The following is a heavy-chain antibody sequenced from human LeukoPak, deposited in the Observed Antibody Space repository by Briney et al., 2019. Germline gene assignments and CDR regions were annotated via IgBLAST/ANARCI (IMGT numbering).Heavy chain of an antibody. CDR3: AKDWGYQFASGSSYLDY. CDR1: EFTFNTYS. J-gene: IGHJ4*02. D-gene: IGHD3-10*01. CDR2: ISSGSTYM. Sequence: GGSLRLSCAASEFTFNTYSMNWVRQAPGKGLEWVSSISSGSTYMYYADSVKGRFTISRDNAKKSLYLQMNSLRAEDTAVFYCAKDWGYQFASGSSYLDYWGQGTLVTVSS. V-gene: IGHV3-21*01.